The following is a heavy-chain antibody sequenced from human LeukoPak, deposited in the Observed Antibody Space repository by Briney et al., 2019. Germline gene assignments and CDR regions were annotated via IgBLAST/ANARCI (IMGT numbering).Heavy chain of an antibody. CDR2: LSPTGSF. Sequence: SETLSLTCIVSGGSITSYSWGWIRQPAGKGLEWIGRLSPTGSFTYSPSLKSRVTMSVDTSKNQFSLKLSSVTAADTAVYYCARVITIFGVVINPRAFDIWGQGTMVTVSS. J-gene: IGHJ3*02. CDR1: GGSITSYS. D-gene: IGHD3-3*01. CDR3: ARVITIFGVVINPRAFDI. V-gene: IGHV4-4*07.